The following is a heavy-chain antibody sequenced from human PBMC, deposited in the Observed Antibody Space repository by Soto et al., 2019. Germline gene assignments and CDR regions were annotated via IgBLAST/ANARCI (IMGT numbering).Heavy chain of an antibody. CDR3: VSDRGYGHASVPYS. Sequence: QAQLVESGGGVVQPGRSLRLSCAASGFAFSSYGMHWVRQAPGTGLGWVAVISYDGSLQHYADSVKGRFTISRDNSKNMELLQMSSLRAEDTAVYYCVSDRGYGHASVPYSWGQGTLVSVSS. CDR1: GFAFSSYG. J-gene: IGHJ4*02. CDR2: ISYDGSLQ. V-gene: IGHV3-30*03. D-gene: IGHD5-18*01.